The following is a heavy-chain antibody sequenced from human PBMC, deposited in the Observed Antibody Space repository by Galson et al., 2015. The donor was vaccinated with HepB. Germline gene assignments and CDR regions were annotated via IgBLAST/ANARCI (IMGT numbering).Heavy chain of an antibody. J-gene: IGHJ4*02. V-gene: IGHV3-23*01. CDR3: ATDPWDGDSSGLDY. D-gene: IGHD6-19*01. Sequence: SLRLSCAASGFTFSSYAMSWVRQAPGKGLEWVSSITGSGGSTFFADSVKGRFTISRDNSKNTLHLQMSSLRAADTAVYFCATDPWDGDSSGLDYWGQGTLVTVSS. CDR2: ITGSGGST. CDR1: GFTFSSYA.